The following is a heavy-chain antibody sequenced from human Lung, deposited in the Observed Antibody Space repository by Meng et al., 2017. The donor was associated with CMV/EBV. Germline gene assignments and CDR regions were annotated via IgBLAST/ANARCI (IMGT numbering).Heavy chain of an antibody. Sequence: GGFLRPSGQPPDSLSGNYWMTWVRQAPGKGLGWVANIKEDGSEKPYVDSVKGRFTISRDNAKNSLSLEMNSLRAEDMAVYYCAREQGAMGGNYYYAMDVWGQGTXVTVSS. J-gene: IGHJ6*02. D-gene: IGHD3-10*01. CDR1: DSLSGNYW. CDR2: IKEDGSEK. V-gene: IGHV3-7*01. CDR3: AREQGAMGGNYYYAMDV.